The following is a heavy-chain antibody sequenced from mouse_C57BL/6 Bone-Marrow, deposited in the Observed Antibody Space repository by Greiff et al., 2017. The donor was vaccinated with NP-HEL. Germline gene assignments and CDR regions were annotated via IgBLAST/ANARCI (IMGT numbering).Heavy chain of an antibody. CDR1: GFTFSSYG. J-gene: IGHJ4*01. D-gene: IGHD2-1*01. CDR3: ARRGYYGNYDYAMDY. V-gene: IGHV5-6*02. Sequence: DVKLQESGGDLVKPGGSLKLSCAASGFTFSSYGMSWVRQTPDKRLEWVATISSGGSYTYYPDSVKGRFTISRDNAKNTLYLQMSSLKSEDTAMYYCARRGYYGNYDYAMDYWGQGTSVTVSS. CDR2: ISSGGSYT.